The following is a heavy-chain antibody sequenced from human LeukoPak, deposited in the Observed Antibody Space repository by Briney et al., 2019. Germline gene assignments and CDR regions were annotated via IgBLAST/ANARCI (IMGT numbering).Heavy chain of an antibody. Sequence: GESLKISCKGSGYSFTNYWIAWVRQMPGKGLEWMGIIYPGDSETRYSPSFQGQVTISADKSSSTAYLQWSSLKASDTAMYFCARQDGEFYGMDVWGQGTLVTVSS. J-gene: IGHJ4*02. CDR2: IYPGDSET. V-gene: IGHV5-51*01. CDR3: ARQDGEFYGMDV. D-gene: IGHD4-17*01. CDR1: GYSFTNYW.